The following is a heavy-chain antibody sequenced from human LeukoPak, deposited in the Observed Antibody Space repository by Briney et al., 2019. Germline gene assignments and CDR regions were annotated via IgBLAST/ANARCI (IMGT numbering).Heavy chain of an antibody. CDR3: AKDGLLRYFDWSYYFDY. D-gene: IGHD3-9*01. CDR1: GFTFSSYA. Sequence: PGGSLRLSCAASGFTFSSYAMSWVRQAPGKGLEWVSAISGSGGSTDYADSVKGRFTISRDNSKNTLYLQMNSLRAEDTAVYYCAKDGLLRYFDWSYYFDYWGQGTLVTVSS. V-gene: IGHV3-23*01. J-gene: IGHJ4*02. CDR2: ISGSGGST.